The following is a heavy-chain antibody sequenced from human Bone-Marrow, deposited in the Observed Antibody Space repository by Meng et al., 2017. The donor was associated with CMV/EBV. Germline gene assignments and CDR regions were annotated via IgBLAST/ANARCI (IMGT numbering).Heavy chain of an antibody. Sequence: GESLKISCAASGFTFSSYAMHWVRQAPGKGLEWVAVISYDGSNKYYADSVKGRFTISRDNSKNTLYLQMNSLKTEDTAVYYCTTEGIDAFDIWGQGTMVTVSS. V-gene: IGHV3-30-3*01. CDR3: TTEGIDAFDI. CDR1: GFTFSSYA. J-gene: IGHJ3*02. CDR2: ISYDGSNK.